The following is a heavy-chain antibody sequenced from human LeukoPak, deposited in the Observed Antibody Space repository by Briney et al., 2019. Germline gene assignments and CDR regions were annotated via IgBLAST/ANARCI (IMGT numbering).Heavy chain of an antibody. Sequence: LSLTCAVSGVSFSDYYMSWIRQAPGKGLEWVSYISSSGSTIYYADSVKGRFTISRDNAKNSLYLQMNSLRAEDTAVYYCARGSSPVSLRIAAAGTFDYWGQGTLVTVSS. D-gene: IGHD6-13*01. J-gene: IGHJ4*02. V-gene: IGHV3-11*01. CDR2: ISSSGSTI. CDR3: ARGSSPVSLRIAAAGTFDY. CDR1: GVSFSDYY.